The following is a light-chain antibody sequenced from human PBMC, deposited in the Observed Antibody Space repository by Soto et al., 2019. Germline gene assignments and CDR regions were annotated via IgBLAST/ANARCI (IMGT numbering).Light chain of an antibody. Sequence: SYELTQPPSVSVSPGQTASITCSGDELGDKYASWYQQKPGQSPVLVIFQDNKRPSGIPERFSGSNSGNTATLTISGTQPMDEADYYCQAWDSSIIFGGGTKVT. CDR1: ELGDKY. V-gene: IGLV3-1*01. CDR2: QDN. CDR3: QAWDSSII. J-gene: IGLJ2*01.